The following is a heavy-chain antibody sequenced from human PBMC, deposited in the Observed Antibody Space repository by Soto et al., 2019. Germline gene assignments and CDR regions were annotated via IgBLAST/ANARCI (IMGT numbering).Heavy chain of an antibody. Sequence: TSETLSLTCTVSGGSISSYYWSWIRQPPGKGLEWIGYIYYSGSTNYNPSLKSRVTISVDTSKNQFSLKLSSVTAADTAVYYCARSSPPGGSYYYYYGMDVWGQGTTVTVSS. J-gene: IGHJ6*02. CDR3: ARSSPPGGSYYYYYGMDV. D-gene: IGHD6-13*01. V-gene: IGHV4-59*01. CDR2: IYYSGST. CDR1: GGSISSYY.